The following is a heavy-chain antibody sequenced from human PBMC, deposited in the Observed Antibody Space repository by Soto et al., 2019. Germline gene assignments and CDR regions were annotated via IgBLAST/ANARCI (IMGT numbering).Heavy chain of an antibody. CDR1: GFTFSSYG. Sequence: QVQLVESGGGVVQPGRSLRLSCAASGFTFSSYGMHWVRQAPGKGLEWVAVISYDGSNKYYADSVKGRFTISRDNSKNTLYLQMNSLRAEDTAVYYCAKGGSSKGAFDYWGQGTLVTVSS. CDR2: ISYDGSNK. J-gene: IGHJ4*02. V-gene: IGHV3-30*18. CDR3: AKGGSSKGAFDY. D-gene: IGHD3-10*01.